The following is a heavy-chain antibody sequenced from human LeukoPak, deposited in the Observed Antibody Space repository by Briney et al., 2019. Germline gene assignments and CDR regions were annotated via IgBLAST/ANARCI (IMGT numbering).Heavy chain of an antibody. D-gene: IGHD3-22*01. CDR1: GYTFTIYA. Sequence: ASVNVSCKASGYTFTIYAMHWVRQAPGQRLEWMGWISAYNGNTNYAQKLQGRVTMTTDTSTSTAYMELRSLRSDDTAVYYCARRYYYDSSGYYSSPYCFDYWGQGTLVTVSS. V-gene: IGHV1-18*01. CDR2: ISAYNGNT. CDR3: ARRYYYDSSGYYSSPYCFDY. J-gene: IGHJ4*02.